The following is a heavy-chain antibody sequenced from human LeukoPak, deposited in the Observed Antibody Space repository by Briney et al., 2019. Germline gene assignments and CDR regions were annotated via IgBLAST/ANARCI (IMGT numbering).Heavy chain of an antibody. V-gene: IGHV4-59*01. CDR2: IYYSGST. CDR1: GGSISSYY. CDR3: ARVGYSGYVGAFDI. Sequence: PSETLSLTCTVSGGSISSYYWSWIRQPPGKGLEWIGYIYYSGSTNYNPSLKSRVTISVDTSKNQFSLKLSSVTAAVTAVYYCARVGYSGYVGAFDIWGQGTMVTVSS. D-gene: IGHD5-12*01. J-gene: IGHJ3*02.